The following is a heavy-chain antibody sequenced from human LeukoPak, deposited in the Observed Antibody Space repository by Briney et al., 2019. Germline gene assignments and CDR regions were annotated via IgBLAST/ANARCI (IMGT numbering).Heavy chain of an antibody. CDR2: ISYDGSNK. J-gene: IGHJ4*02. Sequence: GSLRLSCAASGFTFSSYAMHWVRQAPGKGLEWVAVISYDGSNKYYADSVKGRFTISRDNSKNTLYLQMNSLRAEDTAVYYCAREGVHCSSTSCYLTSFDYWGQGTLVTVSS. D-gene: IGHD2-2*01. CDR3: AREGVHCSSTSCYLTSFDY. CDR1: GFTFSSYA. V-gene: IGHV3-30-3*01.